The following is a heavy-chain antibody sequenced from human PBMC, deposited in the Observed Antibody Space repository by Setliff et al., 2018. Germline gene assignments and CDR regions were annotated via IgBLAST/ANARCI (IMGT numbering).Heavy chain of an antibody. V-gene: IGHV4-39*01. CDR3: ARHFRSSKVQFLEYLTDYYFDS. J-gene: IGHJ4*02. D-gene: IGHD3-3*01. Sequence: PSETLSLTCRVSGGSISSGNYYWGLIRQPPGKGLEWVATIYYSGSTYSNPSLNSRVALSVNTSNNQFSLNLRSVTAADTAIYYCARHFRSSKVQFLEYLTDYYFDSWGQGTLVTSPQ. CDR2: IYYSGST. CDR1: GGSISSGNYY.